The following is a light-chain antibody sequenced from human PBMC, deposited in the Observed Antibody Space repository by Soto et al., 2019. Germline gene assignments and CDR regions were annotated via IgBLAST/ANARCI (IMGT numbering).Light chain of an antibody. CDR1: GSSIGTNT. Sequence: QAVLTQPPSASGTRGQRVTISCSGSGSSIGTNTVNWYRQLPGTAPKLLIYGDNQRPSGVPDRFSGSKSGTSASLAISGLQSEYEAEYYCAAWDGSLNNVLFGGGTKLTVL. CDR3: AAWDGSLNNVL. CDR2: GDN. J-gene: IGLJ2*01. V-gene: IGLV1-44*01.